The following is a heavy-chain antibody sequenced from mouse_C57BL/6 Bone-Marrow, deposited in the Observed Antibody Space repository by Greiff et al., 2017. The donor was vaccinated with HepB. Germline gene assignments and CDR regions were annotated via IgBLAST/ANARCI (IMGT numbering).Heavy chain of an antibody. CDR2: IYPGDGDT. CDR1: GYAFSSSW. CDR3: ARRITTVVAPFDY. J-gene: IGHJ2*01. Sequence: LVEPGASVKISCKASGYAFSSSWMNWVKQRPGKGLEWIGRIYPGDGDTNYNGKFKGKATLTADKSSSTAYMQLSSLTSEDSAVYFCARRITTVVAPFDYWGQGTTLTGSS. V-gene: IGHV1-82*01. D-gene: IGHD1-1*01.